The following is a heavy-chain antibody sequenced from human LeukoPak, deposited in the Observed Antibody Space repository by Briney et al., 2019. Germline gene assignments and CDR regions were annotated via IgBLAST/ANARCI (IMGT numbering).Heavy chain of an antibody. D-gene: IGHD1-1*01. CDR2: IYYSGST. Sequence: KASETLSLTCTVSGGSISSYYWSWIRQPPGKGLEWIGCIYYSGSTNYNPSLKSRVTISVDTSNNQFSLKLTSLTAADTAVYYCASGRTGRTISFDYWGQGTLVTVSS. CDR3: ASGRTGRTISFDY. J-gene: IGHJ4*02. V-gene: IGHV4-59*01. CDR1: GGSISSYY.